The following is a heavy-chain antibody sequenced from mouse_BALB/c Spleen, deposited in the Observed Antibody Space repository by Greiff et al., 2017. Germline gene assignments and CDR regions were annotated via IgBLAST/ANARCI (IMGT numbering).Heavy chain of an antibody. CDR2: IDPANGNT. CDR1: GFNIKDTY. J-gene: IGHJ4*01. V-gene: IGHV14-3*02. CDR3: ARTWVYAMDY. D-gene: IGHD4-1*01. Sequence: VQLKQSGAELVKPGASVKLSCTASGFNIKDTYMHWVKQRPEQGLEWIGRIDPANGNTKYDPKFQGKATITADTSSNTAYLQLSSLTSEDTAVYYCARTWVYAMDYWGQGTSVTVSS.